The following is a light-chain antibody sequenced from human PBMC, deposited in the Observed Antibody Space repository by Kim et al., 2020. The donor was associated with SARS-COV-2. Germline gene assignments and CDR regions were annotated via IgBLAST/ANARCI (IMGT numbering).Light chain of an antibody. CDR3: QQRTTWPLT. Sequence: EIVLTQSPATLSLSPGERATLSCRASQSVSRYLAWYQQKPGQAPSLLIYDASTRVTDIPARFSGSGSGTEFTLTISSLEPEDSAVYYCQQRTTWPLTFGGGTKVEIK. V-gene: IGKV3-11*01. CDR1: QSVSRY. J-gene: IGKJ4*01. CDR2: DAS.